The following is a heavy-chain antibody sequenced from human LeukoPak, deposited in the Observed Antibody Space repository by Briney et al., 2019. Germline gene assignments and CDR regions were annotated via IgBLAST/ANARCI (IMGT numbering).Heavy chain of an antibody. V-gene: IGHV5-10-1*01. Sequence: GESLKISCKGSVDSFITYCISWVRQMPGKGLEWMGRIDPSDSYTNYSPSFQGHVTISADKSISTAYLQWSSLKTSDTAMYYCARGVNYFDYWGQGTLVTVSS. CDR3: ARGVNYFDY. CDR1: VDSFITYC. CDR2: IDPSDSYT. D-gene: IGHD3-3*01. J-gene: IGHJ4*02.